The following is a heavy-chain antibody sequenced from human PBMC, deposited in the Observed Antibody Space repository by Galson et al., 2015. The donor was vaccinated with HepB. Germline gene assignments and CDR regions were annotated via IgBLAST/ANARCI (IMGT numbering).Heavy chain of an antibody. CDR1: GYWFSRYW. Sequence: QSGAEVKKPGESLKISCKGSGYWFSRYWIAWVRQMPGKGLEWMGIIFPGDSDTRYSPSFQGQVTISADHSISTAYLQWSSLKASDTAVYYCARADWTMVDPYYLDYWGQGTLVTVAS. V-gene: IGHV5-51*01. D-gene: IGHD4/OR15-4a*01. CDR2: IFPGDSDT. J-gene: IGHJ4*02. CDR3: ARADWTMVDPYYLDY.